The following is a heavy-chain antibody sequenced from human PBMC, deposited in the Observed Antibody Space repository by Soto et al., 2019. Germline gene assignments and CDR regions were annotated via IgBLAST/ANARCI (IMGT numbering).Heavy chain of an antibody. CDR2: IYSSGST. J-gene: IGHJ4*02. V-gene: IGHV4-61*08. D-gene: IGHD5-18*01. CDR3: ARDHPHSYGVYYFDY. CDR1: GGSISSGGYY. Sequence: SETLSLTCAVSGGSISSGGYYWNWIRQSPGKGLEWIGYIYSSGSTHYNPSPQNRVTISIDTSKNQVSLNVNSVTAADTAVYYCARDHPHSYGVYYFDYWGQGTPVTVSS.